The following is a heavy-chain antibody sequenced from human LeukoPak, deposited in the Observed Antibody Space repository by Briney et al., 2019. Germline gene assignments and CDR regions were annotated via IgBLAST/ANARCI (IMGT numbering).Heavy chain of an antibody. CDR2: INPNSDDT. CDR1: GYTFTGYY. Sequence: ASVRVSCKASGYTFTGYYMYWVRQAPGQGLEWMGWINPNSDDTNYAQKFQGRVTMTRDTSISTAYMELSSLRSDDTAVYYCAPSAAEFYFDYWGQGWLVTVSS. J-gene: IGHJ4*02. V-gene: IGHV1-2*02. D-gene: IGHD6-13*01. CDR3: APSAAEFYFDY.